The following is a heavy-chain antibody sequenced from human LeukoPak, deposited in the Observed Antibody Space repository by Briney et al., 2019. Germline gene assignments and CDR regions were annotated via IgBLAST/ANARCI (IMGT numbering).Heavy chain of an antibody. Sequence: GGSLRLSCAASGFTFSSYGIHWVRQAPGKGLEWVAVISSDGTNKYYLDSVKGRFTISRDNSKNTLHLQMNSLRAEDTAVYYCAKLSGWYDVYYYYYMDVWGKGTTVTVSS. CDR1: GFTFSSYG. CDR2: ISSDGTNK. V-gene: IGHV3-30*18. D-gene: IGHD6-19*01. J-gene: IGHJ6*03. CDR3: AKLSGWYDVYYYYYMDV.